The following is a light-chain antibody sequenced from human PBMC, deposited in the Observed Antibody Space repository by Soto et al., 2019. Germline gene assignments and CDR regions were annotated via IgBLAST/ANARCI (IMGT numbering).Light chain of an antibody. CDR2: GAS. CDR1: QRVSSN. Sequence: EIVMTQSPATLSVSPGERATLSCRASQRVSSNLAWYQQKPGQAPRLLIYGASTRATGIPGRFSGSGSGTEFTLTISSLQSEDVAVYYCQQYNNWPPGTFGQGTKVEIK. CDR3: QQYNNWPPGT. V-gene: IGKV3-15*01. J-gene: IGKJ1*01.